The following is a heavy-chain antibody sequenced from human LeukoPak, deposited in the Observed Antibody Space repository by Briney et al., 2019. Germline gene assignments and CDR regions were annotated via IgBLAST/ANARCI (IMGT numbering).Heavy chain of an antibody. D-gene: IGHD5-18*01. CDR3: ARDHNYGSDY. J-gene: IGHJ4*02. CDR2: ISNSGDAT. Sequence: GGSLRLSCAASGFTFSNYAMSWVRQAPGKGLEWVSTISNSGDATYYADSVKGRFTISRDSAKNSLYLQMNSLRVEDTAVYYCARDHNYGSDYWGQGTLVTVSS. CDR1: GFTFSNYA. V-gene: IGHV3-23*01.